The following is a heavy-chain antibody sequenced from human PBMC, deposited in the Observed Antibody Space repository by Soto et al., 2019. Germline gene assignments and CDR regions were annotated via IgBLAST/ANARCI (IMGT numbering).Heavy chain of an antibody. D-gene: IGHD2-8*01. Sequence: APGKGSCKASGNTLTSFGVPLGGPGPGQSLEWMGWGNAGNGKKIHSQRFQGRVSITRDTSASTAYMDLSSLRSEDTAVYYCARDECTNGVCYTSSARLWGQGTLVTVSS. CDR3: ARDECTNGVCYTSSARL. V-gene: IGHV1-3*01. J-gene: IGHJ4*02. CDR2: GNAGNGKK. CDR1: GNTLTSFG.